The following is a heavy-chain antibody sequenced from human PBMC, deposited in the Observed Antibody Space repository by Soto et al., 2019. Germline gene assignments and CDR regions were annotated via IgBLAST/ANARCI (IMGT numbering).Heavy chain of an antibody. V-gene: IGHV3-23*01. D-gene: IGHD6-19*01. J-gene: IGHJ5*02. CDR2: ISGSGGST. CDR3: TKIALQGAVAGPNWFDP. CDR1: GVTFSNYA. Sequence: GGSLRLSCAASGVTFSNYAMNWVRQAPGKGLEWVSAISGSGGSTYYADSGKGRFTISRDNSKNKLYVQMNSLRAEDTAVYYCTKIALQGAVAGPNWFDPWGRGTLVTVSS.